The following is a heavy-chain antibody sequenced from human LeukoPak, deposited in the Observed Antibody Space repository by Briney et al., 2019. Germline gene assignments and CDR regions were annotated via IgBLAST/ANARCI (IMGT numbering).Heavy chain of an antibody. V-gene: IGHV4-59*12. Sequence: SETLSLTCAVYGGSFSGYYWSWIRQPPRKGLEWIGYIHYTGSTNYNPSLKSRVTISVDTSKNQFSLKLSSVTAADTAVYYCARTSSGWYVDYWGQGTLVTVSS. CDR2: IHYTGST. D-gene: IGHD6-19*01. CDR3: ARTSSGWYVDY. CDR1: GGSFSGYY. J-gene: IGHJ4*02.